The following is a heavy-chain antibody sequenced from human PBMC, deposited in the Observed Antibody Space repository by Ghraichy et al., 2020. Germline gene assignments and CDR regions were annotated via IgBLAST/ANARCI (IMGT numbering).Heavy chain of an antibody. Sequence: SQTLSLTCTVSGGSISSSSYYWGWIRQPPGKGLEWIGSIYYSGSTYYNPSLKSRVTISVDTSKNQFSLKLSSVTAADTAVYYCARHYYGSGSYYKGYWGQGTLVTVSS. CDR3: ARHYYGSGSYYKGY. V-gene: IGHV4-39*07. J-gene: IGHJ4*02. CDR2: IYYSGST. D-gene: IGHD3-10*01. CDR1: GGSISSSSYY.